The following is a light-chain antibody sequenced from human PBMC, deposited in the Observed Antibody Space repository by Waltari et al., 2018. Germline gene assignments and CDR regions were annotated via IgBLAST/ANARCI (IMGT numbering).Light chain of an antibody. CDR3: QSYDSSNPVV. CDR1: SGSIATNN. J-gene: IGLJ2*01. CDR2: GDN. V-gene: IGLV6-57*02. Sequence: NFMLPPPHSVSESAGKTVTFPCPGTSGSIATNNIQWSQQRPGSAPTTVIDGDNQRPSGVPDRFSGSIDSSSNSASLTISGLKTEDEADYYCQSYDSSNPVVFGGGTKLTVL.